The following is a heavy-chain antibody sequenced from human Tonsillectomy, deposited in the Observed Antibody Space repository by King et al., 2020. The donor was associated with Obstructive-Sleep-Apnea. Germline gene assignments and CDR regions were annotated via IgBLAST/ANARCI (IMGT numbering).Heavy chain of an antibody. J-gene: IGHJ4*02. V-gene: IGHV3-48*04. CDR1: GFTFSSYS. D-gene: IGHD3-3*01. Sequence: VQLVESGGGLVQPGGSLRLSCAASGFTFSSYSMNWVRQVPGKGLEWVSYISSSSITIYYADSVKGRFTISRDNAKNSLFLQMNSLRAEDTAWYYCARDQSTYYDFWSRQGYYFDYWGQGTLVTVSS. CDR2: ISSSSITI. CDR3: ARDQSTYYDFWSRQGYYFDY.